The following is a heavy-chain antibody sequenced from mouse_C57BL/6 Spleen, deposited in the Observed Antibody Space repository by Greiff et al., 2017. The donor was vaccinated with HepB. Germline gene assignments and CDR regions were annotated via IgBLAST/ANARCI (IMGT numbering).Heavy chain of an antibody. D-gene: IGHD2-2*01. CDR2: IDPSDSYT. CDR3: ARYEGYQFAY. J-gene: IGHJ3*01. Sequence: QVQLQQPGAELVMPGASVKLSCKASGYTFTSYWMHWVKQRPGQGLEWIGEIDPSDSYTNYNQKFKGKSTLTVDKSSSTAYMHLSSLTSEDSAVYYCARYEGYQFAYWGQGTLVTVSA. CDR1: GYTFTSYW. V-gene: IGHV1-69*01.